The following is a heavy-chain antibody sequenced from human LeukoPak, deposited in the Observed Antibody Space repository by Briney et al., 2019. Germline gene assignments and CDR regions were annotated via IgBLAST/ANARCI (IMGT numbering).Heavy chain of an antibody. J-gene: IGHJ4*02. CDR3: ARALRAYSYGTFDY. Sequence: GGSLRLSCAASGFTFSSYNMNWVRQAPGKGLEWVSYISSSSGTIYYADSVKGRFTISRDNAKNSLYLQMNSLRAGDTAVYYCARALRAYSYGTFDYWGQGTLVTVSS. CDR2: ISSSSGTI. CDR1: GFTFSSYN. D-gene: IGHD5-18*01. V-gene: IGHV3-48*01.